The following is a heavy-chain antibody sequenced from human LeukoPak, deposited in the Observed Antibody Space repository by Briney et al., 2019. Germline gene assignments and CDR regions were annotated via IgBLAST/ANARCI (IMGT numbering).Heavy chain of an antibody. Sequence: GASVEVSCKASGGTFSSYAISWVRQAPGQGLEWMGGIIPIFGTANYAQKFQGRVTITADESTSTAYMELSSLRSEDTAVYYCARVPSRWYDSSGYYSNWGQGTLVTVSS. D-gene: IGHD3-22*01. V-gene: IGHV1-69*13. CDR3: ARVPSRWYDSSGYYSN. CDR2: IIPIFGTA. J-gene: IGHJ4*02. CDR1: GGTFSSYA.